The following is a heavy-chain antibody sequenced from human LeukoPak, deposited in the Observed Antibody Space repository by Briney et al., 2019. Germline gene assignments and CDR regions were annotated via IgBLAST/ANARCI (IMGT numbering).Heavy chain of an antibody. D-gene: IGHD6-13*01. CDR3: ARDRAAAARAMYAFDI. CDR2: IYYSGST. CDR1: GGSISSGGYY. J-gene: IGHJ3*02. Sequence: PSETLSLTCTVSGGSISSGGYYWSWIRQHPGKGLEWIGYIYYSGSTYYNPSLKSRVTISVDTPKNQFSLKLSSVTAADTAVYYCARDRAAAARAMYAFDIWGQGTMVTVSS. V-gene: IGHV4-31*03.